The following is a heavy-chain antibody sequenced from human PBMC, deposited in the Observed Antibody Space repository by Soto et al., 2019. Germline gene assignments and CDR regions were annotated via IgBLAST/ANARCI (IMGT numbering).Heavy chain of an antibody. CDR3: ARGSVVAATLFDY. J-gene: IGHJ4*02. D-gene: IGHD2-15*01. CDR2: IYYSGST. V-gene: IGHV4-31*03. Sequence: QVQLQESGPGLVKPSQTLSLTCTVSGGSISSGGYYWSWIRQHQGKGLEWIGYIYYSGSTYYNPSLKSRVTISVDTSKNQFSLKLSSVTAADTAVYYCARGSVVAATLFDYWGQGTLVTVSS. CDR1: GGSISSGGYY.